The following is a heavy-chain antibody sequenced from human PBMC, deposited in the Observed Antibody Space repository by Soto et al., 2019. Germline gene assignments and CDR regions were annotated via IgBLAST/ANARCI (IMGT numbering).Heavy chain of an antibody. CDR1: GGSISTDNW. D-gene: IGHD5-12*01. CDR2: IYHSGST. CDR3: ARGGRWLFDY. Sequence: QVQLQESGPGLVKPSGTLSLTCAVSGGSISTDNWWSWVRHPPGKGLEWGGEIYHSGSTNYNPSLKSRLTISIDKSKDQFSLDVRSVTAADTAVYYCARGGRWLFDYWGQGTLVTVSS. V-gene: IGHV4-4*02. J-gene: IGHJ4*02.